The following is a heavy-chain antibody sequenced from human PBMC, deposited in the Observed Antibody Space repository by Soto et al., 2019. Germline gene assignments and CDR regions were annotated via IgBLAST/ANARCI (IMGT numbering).Heavy chain of an antibody. V-gene: IGHV3-21*01. CDR2: ISSSGYI. CDR1: GFNFNSYT. D-gene: IGHD2-15*01. J-gene: IGHJ6*02. CDR3: ARDCSGGSCYPGMDV. Sequence: GGSLRLSCAASGFNFNSYTINWGRQAPGKRLEWLSSISSSGYIFSTDSVRGRFTISRDNAKNSVYLQINSLRAEDTAVYFCARDCSGGSCYPGMDVWGQGTTVTVPS.